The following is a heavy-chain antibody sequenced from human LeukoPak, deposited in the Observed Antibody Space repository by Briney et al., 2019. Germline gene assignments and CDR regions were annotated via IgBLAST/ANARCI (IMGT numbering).Heavy chain of an antibody. Sequence: SETLSLTCTVSGGSISSYYWSWIRQPPGKGLEWIGYIYYSGSTNYNPSLKSRVTISVDTSKNQFSLKLSSVTAADAAVYYCARTTEGGYTYGYFYYYYMDVWGKGTTVTISS. CDR3: ARTTEGGYTYGYFYYYYMDV. J-gene: IGHJ6*03. CDR2: IYYSGST. V-gene: IGHV4-59*01. CDR1: GGSISSYY. D-gene: IGHD5-18*01.